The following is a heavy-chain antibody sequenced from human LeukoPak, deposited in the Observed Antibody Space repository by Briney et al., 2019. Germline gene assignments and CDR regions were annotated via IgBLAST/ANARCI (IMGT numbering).Heavy chain of an antibody. Sequence: SETLSLTCTVSGGSISSYYWNWIRQPPGKGLEWIGYIYYSGSTNYNPSLKSRVTISVDTSKNQFSLKLSSVTAADTAVYYCARVALLWFGELGVWGQGTLVTVSS. CDR1: GGSISSYY. CDR3: ARVALLWFGELGV. CDR2: IYYSGST. V-gene: IGHV4-59*01. D-gene: IGHD3-10*01. J-gene: IGHJ4*02.